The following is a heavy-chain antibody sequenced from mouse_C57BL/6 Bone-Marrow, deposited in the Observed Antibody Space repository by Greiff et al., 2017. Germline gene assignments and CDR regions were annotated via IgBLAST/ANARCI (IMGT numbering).Heavy chain of an antibody. CDR2: ISYDGSN. CDR3: AGGEFYYGSSYDY. Sequence: EVQRVESGPGLVKPSQSLSLTCSVTGYSITSGYYWNWIRQFPGNKLEWMGYISYDGSNNYNPSLKNRISITRDTSKNQFFLKLNSVTTEDTATYYCAGGEFYYGSSYDYWGQGTTLTVSS. CDR1: GYSITSGYY. J-gene: IGHJ2*01. D-gene: IGHD1-1*01. V-gene: IGHV3-6*01.